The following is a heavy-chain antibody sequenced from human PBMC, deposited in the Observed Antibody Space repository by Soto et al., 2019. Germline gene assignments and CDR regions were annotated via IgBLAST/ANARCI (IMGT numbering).Heavy chain of an antibody. D-gene: IGHD3-22*01. Sequence: GESLKISCKGSGYSFTSYWIGWVRQMPGKGLEWMGIIYPGDSDTRYSPSFQGQVTISADKSISTAYLQWSSLKASDTAMYYCARHQYYYDSSGYARFPDYYGMDVWGQGTTVTVSS. CDR2: IYPGDSDT. V-gene: IGHV5-51*01. CDR3: ARHQYYYDSSGYARFPDYYGMDV. CDR1: GYSFTSYW. J-gene: IGHJ6*02.